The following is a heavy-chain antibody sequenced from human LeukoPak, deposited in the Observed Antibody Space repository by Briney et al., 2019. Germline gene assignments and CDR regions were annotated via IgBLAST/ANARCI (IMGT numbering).Heavy chain of an antibody. CDR2: IWYDGSSK. J-gene: IGHJ4*02. V-gene: IGHV3-33*08. Sequence: GRSLRLSCAASGFTFSSYGMHWVRQAPGKGLEWVAVIWYDGSSKYYADSVKGRFTISRDNSKNTLYLQMNSLRAEDTAVYYCSTTYYYDSSEGYWGQGTLVTVSS. CDR1: GFTFSSYG. CDR3: STTYYYDSSEGY. D-gene: IGHD3-22*01.